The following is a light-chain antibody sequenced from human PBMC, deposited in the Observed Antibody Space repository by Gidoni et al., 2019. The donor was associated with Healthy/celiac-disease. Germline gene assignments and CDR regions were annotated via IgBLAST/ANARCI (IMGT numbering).Light chain of an antibody. CDR3: QQXDNLPRT. Sequence: IQMTQSPSSLSASVGDRVTITCQASQDISNYLNWYQQKPGKAPKLLIYDASNLETAVPSRXXXSGSGTDFTFTISSLQPEDIATYYCQQXDNLPRTFGQGTKLEIK. CDR2: DAS. V-gene: IGKV1-33*01. J-gene: IGKJ2*02. CDR1: QDISNY.